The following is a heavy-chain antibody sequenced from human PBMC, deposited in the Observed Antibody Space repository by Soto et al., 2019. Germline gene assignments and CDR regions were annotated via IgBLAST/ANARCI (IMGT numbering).Heavy chain of an antibody. V-gene: IGHV4-30-4*01. CDR2: IYYSGST. D-gene: IGHD3-10*01. CDR3: ARDAAYYYSSGSYYTAPQDYYYGMDV. J-gene: IGHJ6*02. CDR1: GCSINSGDYY. Sequence: SVTLSLTCTVSGCSINSGDYYWSWIRQPPGNGLEWIGNIYYSGSTYYKPSLKSRVTISVDTSKNQFSLKLSSVTAADTAVYYCARDAAYYYSSGSYYTAPQDYYYGMDVWGQGTTVT.